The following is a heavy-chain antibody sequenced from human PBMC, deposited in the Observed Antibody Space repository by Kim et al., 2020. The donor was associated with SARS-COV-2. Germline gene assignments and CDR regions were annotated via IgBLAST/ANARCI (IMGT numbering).Heavy chain of an antibody. D-gene: IGHD6-13*01. Sequence: SETLSLTCTVSGGSISSYYWSWIRQPPGKGLEWIGYIYYSGSTNYNPSLKSRVTISVDTSKNQFSLKLSSVTAADTAVYYCARLLRWANWFDPWGQGTLVTVSS. CDR1: GGSISSYY. V-gene: IGHV4-59*08. CDR3: ARLLRWANWFDP. J-gene: IGHJ5*02. CDR2: IYYSGST.